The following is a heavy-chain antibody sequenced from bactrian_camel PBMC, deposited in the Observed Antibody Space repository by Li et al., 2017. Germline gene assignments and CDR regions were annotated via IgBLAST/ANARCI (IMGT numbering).Heavy chain of an antibody. D-gene: IGHD6*01. CDR1: AMSYKSKC. V-gene: IGHV3S53*01. CDR2: INNYRWK. Sequence: HVQLVESGGGSVQAGGSLRLSCAVSAMSYKSKCVAWFRQVPGKEREGVAEINNYRWKNYADSVKGRFTISKDSAKNNLYLQMDSLKPEDTAMYYCAADGLYGGNWARSLVCAEGTQVTVS. J-gene: IGHJ4*01.